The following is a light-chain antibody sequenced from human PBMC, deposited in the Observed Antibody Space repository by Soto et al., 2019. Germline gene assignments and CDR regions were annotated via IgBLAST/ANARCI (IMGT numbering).Light chain of an antibody. J-gene: IGKJ4*01. V-gene: IGKV1-39*01. CDR2: AAS. CDR1: QSISSY. CDR3: QQSYSTPGT. Sequence: DIQMTQSPSSLSASVGDRVTITCRASQSISSYLNWYQQKPGKAPNLLIFAASSLESGVPSRFSGSGSGTDFTITISSLQPEDFATYYCQQSYSTPGTFGGGTKV.